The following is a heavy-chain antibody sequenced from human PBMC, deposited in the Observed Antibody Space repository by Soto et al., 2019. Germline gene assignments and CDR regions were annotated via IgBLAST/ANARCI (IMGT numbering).Heavy chain of an antibody. J-gene: IGHJ4*02. D-gene: IGHD6-13*01. CDR2: IYYGGST. Sequence: SETLSLTCTVSGGSISTYYWSWIRQPPGKGLEWIGYIYYGGSTNYNPSLKSRVSISVDTSKNQFSLKLSSVTAADTAVYYCASFYPRRDSSSWSFDYWGQGTLVTVSS. CDR1: GGSISTYY. V-gene: IGHV4-59*01. CDR3: ASFYPRRDSSSWSFDY.